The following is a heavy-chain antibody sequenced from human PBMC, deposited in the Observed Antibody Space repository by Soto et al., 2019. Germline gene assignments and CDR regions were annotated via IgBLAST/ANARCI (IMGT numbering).Heavy chain of an antibody. J-gene: IGHJ5*02. CDR2: INPNSGGT. Sequence: ASVKVSCKASGYTFTGYYMHWVRQAPGQGLEWMGWINPNSGGTNYAQKFQGRVTMTRDTSISTAYMELSRLRSDDTAVYYCARDHRIAVAGIWFDPWGQGTLVTVYS. V-gene: IGHV1-2*02. CDR3: ARDHRIAVAGIWFDP. CDR1: GYTFTGYY. D-gene: IGHD6-19*01.